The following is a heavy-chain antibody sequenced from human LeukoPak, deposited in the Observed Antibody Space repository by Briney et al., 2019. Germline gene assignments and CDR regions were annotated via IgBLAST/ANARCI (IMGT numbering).Heavy chain of an antibody. Sequence: GGSLRLSCAASGFTFSSYAMSWVRQAPGKGLEWVSAISGSGGSTYYADSVKGRFTISRDNSKNTLYLQMNSLRAEDTAVYYCAKEPLQGGYYYYGMDVWGQGTTVTVFS. CDR2: ISGSGGST. J-gene: IGHJ6*02. CDR3: AKEPLQGGYYYYGMDV. D-gene: IGHD1-1*01. CDR1: GFTFSSYA. V-gene: IGHV3-23*01.